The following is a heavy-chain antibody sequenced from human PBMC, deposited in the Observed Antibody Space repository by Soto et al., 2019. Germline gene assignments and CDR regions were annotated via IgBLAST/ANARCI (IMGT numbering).Heavy chain of an antibody. J-gene: IGHJ6*02. D-gene: IGHD1-1*01. CDR2: IIPIFGTA. V-gene: IGHV1-69*06. Sequence: SVKVSCKASGGTFSSYAISWVRQAPGQGLEWMGGIIPIFGTANYAQKFQGRVTITADKSTSTAYMELSSLRSEDTAVYYCARRSPQTVHYYYYGMDVWGQGTTVTVSS. CDR3: ARRSPQTVHYYYYGMDV. CDR1: GGTFSSYA.